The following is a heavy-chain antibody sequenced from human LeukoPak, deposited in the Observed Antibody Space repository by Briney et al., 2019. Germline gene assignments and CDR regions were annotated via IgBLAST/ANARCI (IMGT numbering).Heavy chain of an antibody. D-gene: IGHD3-22*01. V-gene: IGHV1-2*06. CDR2: INPNNGGT. CDR3: AGEDNSSGYRPFDI. CDR1: GYTFTGYY. J-gene: IGHJ3*02. Sequence: ASVKVSCTASGYTFTGYYIHWVRQAPGQGLEWMGRINPNNGGTNYAQKFQGRVTMTRDMSMSTAYMELSRLRSVDTAVYYCAGEDNSSGYRPFDIWGQGTMVTVPS.